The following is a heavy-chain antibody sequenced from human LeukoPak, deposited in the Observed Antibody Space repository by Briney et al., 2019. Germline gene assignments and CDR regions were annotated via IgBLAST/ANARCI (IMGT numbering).Heavy chain of an antibody. Sequence: PGGSLRLSCAASGFPFSTYGMHWVRQAPGKGLEWLAVIWYDGSNKYFADSVKGRFTISRDNSKSTLYLQMNSLRAEDTAVYYCARDAHGGTMVRGVINPANPGMDVWGQGTPVTVSS. CDR3: ARDAHGGTMVRGVINPANPGMDV. CDR1: GFPFSTYG. D-gene: IGHD3-10*01. J-gene: IGHJ6*02. V-gene: IGHV3-33*01. CDR2: IWYDGSNK.